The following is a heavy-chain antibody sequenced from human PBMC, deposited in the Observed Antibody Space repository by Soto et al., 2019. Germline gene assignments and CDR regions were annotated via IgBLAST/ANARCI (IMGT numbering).Heavy chain of an antibody. Sequence: EVQLEESGGDLVQPGGSLRLSCAASGFTLSAYWMTWVRQAPGKGLEWVANINRDGSKKSYLDSVRGRFTISRDNVGNSLYRQMDSLRADDTALYYCARDVSPGSSSLYLDAFDIWGQGTMVNVSS. V-gene: IGHV3-7*05. CDR2: INRDGSKK. CDR3: ARDVSPGSSSLYLDAFDI. J-gene: IGHJ3*02. D-gene: IGHD6-13*01. CDR1: GFTLSAYW.